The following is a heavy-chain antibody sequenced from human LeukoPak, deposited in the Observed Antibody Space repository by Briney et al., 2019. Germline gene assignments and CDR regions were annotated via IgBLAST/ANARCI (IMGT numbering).Heavy chain of an antibody. D-gene: IGHD2-2*01. CDR2: IYYSGST. J-gene: IGHJ4*02. V-gene: IGHV4-59*08. Sequence: SETLSLTCTVSGGSISSYYWSWIRQPPGKGLEWIGYIYYSGSTNYNPSLKSRVTISVDTSKNQFSLKLSSVTAADTAVYYCAREVPAAYYYFDYWGQGTLVTVSS. CDR3: AREVPAAYYYFDY. CDR1: GGSISSYY.